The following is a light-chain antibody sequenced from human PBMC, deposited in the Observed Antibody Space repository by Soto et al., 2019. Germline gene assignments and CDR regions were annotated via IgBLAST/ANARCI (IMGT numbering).Light chain of an antibody. CDR2: DVT. Sequence: QSALPQPRSVSGSPGQSVPISCTGTSSDVGAYTYVSWYQQYPGKAPKLLIYDVTKRPSGVPDRFSGSKSGNTASLTISGLQAEDEADYYCCSYASLFCGGTQLTVL. CDR3: CSYASL. J-gene: IGLJ2*01. CDR1: SSDVGAYTY. V-gene: IGLV2-11*01.